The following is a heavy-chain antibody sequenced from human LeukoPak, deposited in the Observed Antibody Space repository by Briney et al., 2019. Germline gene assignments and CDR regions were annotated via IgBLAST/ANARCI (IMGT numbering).Heavy chain of an antibody. CDR2: IYYSGST. V-gene: IGHV4-39*01. CDR1: GDSISSGSYY. Sequence: APETLSLTCTVSGDSISSGSYYWGWIRQPPGKGLEWIGSIYYSGSTYHNPSLKSPITISVDTSKNQFSLKLSSVTAADTSVYYCARVGPTAYWGQGALVIVSS. CDR3: ARVGPTAY. J-gene: IGHJ4*02. D-gene: IGHD1-26*01.